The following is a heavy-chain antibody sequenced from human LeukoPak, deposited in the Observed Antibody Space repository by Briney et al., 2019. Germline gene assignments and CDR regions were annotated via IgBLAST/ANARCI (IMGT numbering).Heavy chain of an antibody. V-gene: IGHV1-18*01. Sequence: ASVTVSCKASGYTFADYGLSWVRQAPGQGLEWMGWISAYNGNTNYAQKFQGRVTMTEDTSTDTAYMELSSLRSEDTAVYYCATGAGVGVAIITHAFDIWGQGTMVTVSS. J-gene: IGHJ3*02. CDR1: GYTFADYG. D-gene: IGHD3-16*01. CDR2: ISAYNGNT. CDR3: ATGAGVGVAIITHAFDI.